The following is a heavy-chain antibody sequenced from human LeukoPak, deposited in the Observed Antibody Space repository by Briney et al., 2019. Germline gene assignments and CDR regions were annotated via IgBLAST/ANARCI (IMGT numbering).Heavy chain of an antibody. CDR2: ISYDGSNK. Sequence: GGSLRLSCAASGFTFSSYAMHWVRQAPGKGLEWVAVISYDGSNKYYADSVKGRFTISRDNSKNTLYLQMNSLRAEDTAVYYCAKDAAVPAAYYGFDYWGQGTLVTVSS. D-gene: IGHD2-2*01. V-gene: IGHV3-30*04. J-gene: IGHJ4*02. CDR3: AKDAAVPAAYYGFDY. CDR1: GFTFSSYA.